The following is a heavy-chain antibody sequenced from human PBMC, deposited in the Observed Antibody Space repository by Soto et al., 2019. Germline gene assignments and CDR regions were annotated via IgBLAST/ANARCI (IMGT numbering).Heavy chain of an antibody. J-gene: IGHJ5*01. D-gene: IGHD2-21*02. CDR3: AVGGGDYGHPYCDF. CDR2: LIPMFGTA. Sequence: QVQLVQSGAEVKKPGSSVKVSCKASGGTFGRYAINWVRQAPGQGLEWMGGLIPMFGTANYAQKFQDRLTITADEPTSTAYMLPSSLLAEDTAVYYCAVGGGDYGHPYCDFWCDGNLVTFSS. V-gene: IGHV1-69*12. CDR1: GGTFGRYA.